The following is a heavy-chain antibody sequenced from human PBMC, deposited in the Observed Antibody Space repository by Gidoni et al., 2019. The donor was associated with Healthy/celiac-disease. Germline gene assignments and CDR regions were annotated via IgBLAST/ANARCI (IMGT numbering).Heavy chain of an antibody. CDR3: AKDPTSRILWFGETSFMDV. CDR1: GFTFSTYG. J-gene: IGHJ6*02. D-gene: IGHD3-10*01. CDR2: ISYDGSNK. Sequence: QVQLVESGGGVVQPGRSLRLSCAASGFTFSTYGMPWVRQDPGKGLEWVAVISYDGSNKYYADSVKGRFTISRDNSKNTLYLQMNSLRAEDTAVYYCAKDPTSRILWFGETSFMDVWGQGTTVTVSS. V-gene: IGHV3-30*18.